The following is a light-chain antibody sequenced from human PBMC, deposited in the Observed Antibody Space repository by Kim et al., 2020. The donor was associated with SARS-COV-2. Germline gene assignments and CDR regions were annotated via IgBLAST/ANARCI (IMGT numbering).Light chain of an antibody. V-gene: IGKV1-27*01. CDR2: SAS. J-gene: IGKJ1*01. CDR1: QGISTY. CDR3: QKYDRAPRS. Sequence: QLMQSPSSLSASEGDTVTITCRASQGISTYLAWYQQKPGKLPKLLIYSASNLQSGVPLRFRGSGSGTRFSHTISSLQPEDIATYYCQKYDRAPRSFGQGTKVDIK.